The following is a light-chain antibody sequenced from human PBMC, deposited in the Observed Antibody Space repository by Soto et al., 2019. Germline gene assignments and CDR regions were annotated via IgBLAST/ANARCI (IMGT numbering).Light chain of an antibody. CDR1: QSISSY. CDR3: HQSYSAPWT. CDR2: AAS. V-gene: IGKV1-39*01. Sequence: DIQVTQSPSSLSASVGDRVTITCRASQSISSYLNWYRQKPGRAPNLLIYAASKLQSGVPSRFSGSGSGTDSTLTISSLQPGDFAIYYCHQSYSAPWTFGQGTKVEIK. J-gene: IGKJ1*01.